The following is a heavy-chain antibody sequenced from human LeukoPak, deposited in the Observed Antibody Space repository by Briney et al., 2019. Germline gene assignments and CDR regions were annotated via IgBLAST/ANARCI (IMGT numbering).Heavy chain of an antibody. CDR1: GFTVSSNY. CDR2: IYSGGST. D-gene: IGHD3-22*01. Sequence: PGGSLRLSCAASGFTVSSNYMSWVRQAPGKGLEWVSVIYSGGSTYYADSVKGRFTISRDNSKNTLYLQMNSLRAGDTAVYYCARSAYYYDSSVPLDYWGQGTLVTVSS. V-gene: IGHV3-53*01. J-gene: IGHJ4*02. CDR3: ARSAYYYDSSVPLDY.